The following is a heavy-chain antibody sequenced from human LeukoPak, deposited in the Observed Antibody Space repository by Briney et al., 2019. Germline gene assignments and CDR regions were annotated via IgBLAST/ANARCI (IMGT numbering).Heavy chain of an antibody. Sequence: PGGSLRLSCAASGCTFSSYSMNWVRQAPGKGLEWVSSISSSSSYIYYADSVKGRFTISRDNAKNSLYLQMNSLRAEDTAVYYCARERDGSGSYPYYFDYWGQGTLVTVSS. CDR3: ARERDGSGSYPYYFDY. CDR2: ISSSSSYI. CDR1: GCTFSSYS. D-gene: IGHD3-10*01. V-gene: IGHV3-21*01. J-gene: IGHJ4*02.